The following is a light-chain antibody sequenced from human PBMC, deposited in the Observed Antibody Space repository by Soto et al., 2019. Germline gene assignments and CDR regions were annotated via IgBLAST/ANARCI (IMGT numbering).Light chain of an antibody. V-gene: IGLV2-8*01. CDR2: DVD. CDR1: SSDVGGYDS. CDR3: SSYAGSNTFV. Sequence: QSALTQPPSASGSPGQSVTISCSGTSSDVGGYDSVSWYQHHPGKVPKLIIFDVDKWPSGVPDRFSGFKSGNTASLTVSGLRAEDEADYYCSSYAGSNTFVVGTGTKVNV. J-gene: IGLJ1*01.